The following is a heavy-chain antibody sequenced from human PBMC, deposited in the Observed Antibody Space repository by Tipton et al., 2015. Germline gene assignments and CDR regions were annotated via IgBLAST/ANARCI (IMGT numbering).Heavy chain of an antibody. D-gene: IGHD2-15*01. CDR1: GGSISSSSYY. CDR3: ARHGEKYCSGGDCYPRSPDY. V-gene: IGHV4-39*01. J-gene: IGHJ4*02. Sequence: TLSLTCTVSGGSISSSSYYWGWIRQPPGKGLEWIGSIYYSGSTYYNPSLKSRVTISVDTSKNQFSLKLSSVTAADTAVYYRARHGEKYCSGGDCYPRSPDYWGQGTLVTVSS. CDR2: IYYSGST.